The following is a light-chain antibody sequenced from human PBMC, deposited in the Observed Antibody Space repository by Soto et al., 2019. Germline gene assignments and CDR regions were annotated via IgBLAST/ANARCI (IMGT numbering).Light chain of an antibody. Sequence: DIVMTQSPASLAVSLGERATINCKSSQSVLDSSNNRNYLAWYQQKPGQPPKLLIYWASTRESGVPGRFRGSGSGTDFTLTINSLQPEDIATYYCQQYDNLYTFGQGTKLEIK. J-gene: IGKJ2*01. CDR2: WAS. CDR3: QQYDNLYT. CDR1: QSVLDSSNNRNY. V-gene: IGKV4-1*01.